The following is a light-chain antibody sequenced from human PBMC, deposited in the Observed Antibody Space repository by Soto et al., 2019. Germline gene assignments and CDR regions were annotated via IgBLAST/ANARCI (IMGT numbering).Light chain of an antibody. J-gene: IGKJ2*01. V-gene: IGKV3-20*01. CDR2: GAS. CDR1: QTVSSNY. Sequence: EIVLTQSPGTLSLSPGERATLSCWASQTVSSNYLAWYQRKPGQAPRLLIYGASRRAAGIPDRFSGSGSGTDFTLTISRLEPEDFALYFCHHYGDSPYTFGQGTKLEI. CDR3: HHYGDSPYT.